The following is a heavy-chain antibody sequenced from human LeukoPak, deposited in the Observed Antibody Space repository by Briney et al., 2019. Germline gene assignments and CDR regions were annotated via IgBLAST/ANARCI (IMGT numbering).Heavy chain of an antibody. Sequence: ASVKVSCEASGYTFTSYGISWVRQAPGQGLEWMGWISAYNGNTNYAQKLQGRVTMTTDTSTSTAYMELRSLRSDDTAVYYCARVDYSNYGGYFDYWGQGTLVTVSS. CDR3: ARVDYSNYGGYFDY. D-gene: IGHD4-11*01. V-gene: IGHV1-18*01. CDR2: ISAYNGNT. J-gene: IGHJ4*02. CDR1: GYTFTSYG.